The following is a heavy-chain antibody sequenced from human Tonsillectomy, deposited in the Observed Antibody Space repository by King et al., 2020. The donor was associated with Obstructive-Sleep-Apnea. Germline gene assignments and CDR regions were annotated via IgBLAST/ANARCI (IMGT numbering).Heavy chain of an antibody. Sequence: VQLVESGGGFVQPGRSLRLSCAASGFTFDDCAMHWVRQVPGKGLEWVASISWGSDRIAYGDSVKGRFTISRDNAKNSLFLQMNSLRREDTAFYYCAKDQAEYFGVGAFDIWGQGTMVTVSS. CDR1: GFTFDDCA. V-gene: IGHV3-9*01. D-gene: IGHD3-10*01. J-gene: IGHJ3*02. CDR3: AKDQAEYFGVGAFDI. CDR2: ISWGSDRI.